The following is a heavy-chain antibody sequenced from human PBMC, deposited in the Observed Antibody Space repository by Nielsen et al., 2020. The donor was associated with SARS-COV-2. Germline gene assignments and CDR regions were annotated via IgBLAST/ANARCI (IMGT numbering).Heavy chain of an antibody. J-gene: IGHJ6*02. D-gene: IGHD2-15*01. CDR2: ISWNSGSI. CDR1: GFTFDDYA. Sequence: SLRLSCAASGFTFDDYAMHWVRQAPGKGLEWVSGISWNSGSIGYADSVKGRFTISRDNAKNSLYLQMNSLRAEDTALYYCAKDMGIYCSGGSCHKLKYYYYGMDVWGQGTTVTVSS. V-gene: IGHV3-9*01. CDR3: AKDMGIYCSGGSCHKLKYYYYGMDV.